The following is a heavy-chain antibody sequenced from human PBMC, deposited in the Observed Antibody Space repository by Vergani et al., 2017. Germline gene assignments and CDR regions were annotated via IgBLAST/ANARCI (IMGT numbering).Heavy chain of an antibody. D-gene: IGHD5-18*01. V-gene: IGHV3-11*01. J-gene: IGHJ4*02. CDR3: ARSPGYSYGHHLFDY. CDR1: VFPFLSSY. CDR2: ISSSGSTL. Sequence: SLLLSFSSSVFPFLSSYLLFLLPAPGKGLELVSYISSSGSTLYYADSVHGRFTISRDNAKNSLYLQMNSLRAEDTAVYYCARSPGYSYGHHLFDYWGQGTLVTVSS.